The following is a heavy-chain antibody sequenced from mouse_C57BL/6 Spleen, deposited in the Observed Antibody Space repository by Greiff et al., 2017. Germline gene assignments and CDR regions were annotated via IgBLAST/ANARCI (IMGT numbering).Heavy chain of an antibody. D-gene: IGHD1-1*01. J-gene: IGHJ1*03. CDR2: IYPGDGDT. V-gene: IGHV1-82*01. CDR3: ARWITTVVATPQYFDV. CDR1: GYAFSSSW. Sequence: VQRVESGPELVKPGASVKISCKASGYAFSSSWMNWVKQRPGKGLEWIGRIYPGDGDTNYNGKFKGKATLTADKSSSTAYMQLSSLTSEDSAVYFCARWITTVVATPQYFDVWGTGTTVTVSS.